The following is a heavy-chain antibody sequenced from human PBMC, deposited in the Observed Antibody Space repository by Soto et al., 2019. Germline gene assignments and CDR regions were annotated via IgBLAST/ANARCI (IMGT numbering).Heavy chain of an antibody. V-gene: IGHV1-18*01. CDR2: ISAYNGNT. Sequence: QVQLVQSGAEVKKPGASVKVSCKASGYTFTSYGISWVRQAPGQGLEWMGWISAYNGNTNYAQKLQGRVTMTTDTSTSTAYMELRSLRSDDTGVWYCARDIVVVPAASLSYGMDVWGQGTTVTVSS. D-gene: IGHD2-2*01. CDR3: ARDIVVVPAASLSYGMDV. CDR1: GYTFTSYG. J-gene: IGHJ6*02.